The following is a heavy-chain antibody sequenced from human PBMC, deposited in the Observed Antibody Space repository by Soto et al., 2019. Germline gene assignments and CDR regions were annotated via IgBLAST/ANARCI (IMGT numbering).Heavy chain of an antibody. D-gene: IGHD4-17*01. Sequence: GESLKISCKGSGYSFTSYWIGWVRQMPGKGLEWMGIIYPGDSDTRYSPSFQGQVTISADKSISTAYLQWGSLKASDTAMYYCERSVLRYGMDVWGQGPKVTVYS. CDR3: ERSVLRYGMDV. J-gene: IGHJ6*02. CDR2: IYPGDSDT. CDR1: GYSFTSYW. V-gene: IGHV5-51*01.